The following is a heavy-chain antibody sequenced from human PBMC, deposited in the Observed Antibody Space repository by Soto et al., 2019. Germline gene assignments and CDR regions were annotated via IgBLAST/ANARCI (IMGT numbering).Heavy chain of an antibody. CDR2: IFTGGST. CDR1: GFTVSSNY. D-gene: IGHD6-19*01. J-gene: IGHJ3*02. Sequence: EVQLVESGGGLVQPGGSLRLSCAASGFTVSSNYMSWVRQAPGKGLEWVSVIFTGGSTYYADSVKGRFTISRHSSMNMVYLQMDSVRAEDTYVYYCARDRQSGGWLYAFDIWGKGTMVTVSS. V-gene: IGHV3-53*04. CDR3: ARDRQSGGWLYAFDI.